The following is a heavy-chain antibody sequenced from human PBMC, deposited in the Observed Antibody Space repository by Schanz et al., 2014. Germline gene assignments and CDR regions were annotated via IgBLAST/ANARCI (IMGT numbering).Heavy chain of an antibody. CDR1: EFTFSTDA. CDR3: AKTLFPGGTQTFGN. D-gene: IGHD2-8*02. J-gene: IGHJ4*02. Sequence: DVHLLESGGGLVQPGGSLRLSCAASEFTFSTDAMSWVRQAPGKGLEWVSAISGGGGTTYYADSVKGRFTISRDNSKNTLYLQMNSLRAEDTAVYYCAKTLFPGGTQTFGNWGRGTLVTVSS. CDR2: ISGGGGTT. V-gene: IGHV3-23*01.